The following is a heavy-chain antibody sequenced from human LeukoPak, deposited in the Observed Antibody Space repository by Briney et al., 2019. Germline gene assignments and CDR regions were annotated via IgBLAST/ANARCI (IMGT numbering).Heavy chain of an antibody. Sequence: KPGGSLRLSCAASGFTFSEYYMSWIRQAPGKGLEWVSYISSSGSTTYYADSVKGRFTISRDNAKNSLYLQMNSLRAEDTAVYYCAREMDGPYGSGSPLDYWGQGTLVTVSS. V-gene: IGHV3-11*01. CDR2: ISSSGSTT. CDR1: GFTFSEYY. J-gene: IGHJ4*02. CDR3: AREMDGPYGSGSPLDY. D-gene: IGHD3-10*01.